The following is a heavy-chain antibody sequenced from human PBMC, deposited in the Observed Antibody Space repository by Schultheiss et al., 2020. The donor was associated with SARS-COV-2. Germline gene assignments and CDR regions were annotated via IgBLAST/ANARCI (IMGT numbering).Heavy chain of an antibody. CDR1: GFTFSNAW. CDR3: AKDRGTSLLWFGEDAFDI. V-gene: IGHV3-23*01. J-gene: IGHJ3*02. Sequence: GGSLRLSCAASGFTFSNAWMNWVRQAPGKGLEWVSAIRASGGSTYYADSVKGRFTISRDNSKNTLYLQMNSLRAEDTAVYYCAKDRGTSLLWFGEDAFDIWGQGTMVTVSS. CDR2: IRASGGST. D-gene: IGHD3-10*01.